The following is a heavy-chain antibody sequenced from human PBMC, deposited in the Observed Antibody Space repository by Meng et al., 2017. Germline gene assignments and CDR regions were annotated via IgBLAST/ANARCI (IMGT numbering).Heavy chain of an antibody. CDR1: GFTVSSYY. D-gene: IGHD4-11*01. CDR2: INGDGTST. CDR3: VRALNDYHANTY. Sequence: EVQLVECGVASVKPGGSLRLSCAGSGFTVSSYYMNWVRQAPGKGLVWVSRINGDGTSTSYAESVKGRFTISRDNAKNTLYLQMNSLRAEDTAVYYCVRALNDYHANTYWGQGMLVTVSS. V-gene: IGHV3-74*02. J-gene: IGHJ4*02.